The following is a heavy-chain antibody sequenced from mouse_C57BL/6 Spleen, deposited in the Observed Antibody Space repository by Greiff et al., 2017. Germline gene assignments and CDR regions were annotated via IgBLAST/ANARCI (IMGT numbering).Heavy chain of an antibody. V-gene: IGHV1-47*01. Sequence: VKLMESGAELVKPGASVKMSCKASGYTFTTYPIEWMKQNHGKSLEWIGNFHPYNDDTKYNEKFKGKATLTVEKSSSTVYLELSRLTSDDSAVYYCARRDYGSGGFAYWGQGTLVTVSA. CDR2: FHPYNDDT. J-gene: IGHJ3*01. CDR3: ARRDYGSGGFAY. D-gene: IGHD1-1*01. CDR1: GYTFTTYP.